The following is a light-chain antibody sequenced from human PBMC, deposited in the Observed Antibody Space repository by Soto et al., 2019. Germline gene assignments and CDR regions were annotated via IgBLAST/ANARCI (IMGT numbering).Light chain of an antibody. CDR1: QTISIW. V-gene: IGKV1-5*01. Sequence: DIQMTQSPSTLSASVGDRVTITCRARQTISIWLAWYQQKPGKAPKLLIYDASILESGVPSRFSGSGSGTEITLTISSLQPDDFAPYYFQQYNSYRTFGQGTKVEIK. CDR3: QQYNSYRT. CDR2: DAS. J-gene: IGKJ1*01.